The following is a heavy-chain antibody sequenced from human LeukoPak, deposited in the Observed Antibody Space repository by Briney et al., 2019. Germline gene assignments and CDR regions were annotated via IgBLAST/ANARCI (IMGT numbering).Heavy chain of an antibody. CDR1: GYTLTELS. Sequence: GASVKVSCKVSGYTLTELSMHWVRQAPGKGLEWMGGFDPEDGETIYAQKFQGRVTMTEDTSTDTAYMELSSLRSEDTAVYYCARSYCSGGSCSSYYYYYYMDVWGKGTTVTISS. CDR3: ARSYCSGGSCSSYYYYYYMDV. V-gene: IGHV1-24*01. J-gene: IGHJ6*03. D-gene: IGHD2-15*01. CDR2: FDPEDGET.